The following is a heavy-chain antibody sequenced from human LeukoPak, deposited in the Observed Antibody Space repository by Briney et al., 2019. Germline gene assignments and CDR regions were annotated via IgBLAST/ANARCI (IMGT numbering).Heavy chain of an antibody. J-gene: IGHJ4*02. V-gene: IGHV3-33*01. CDR2: RWYEGSEA. CDR3: ARAGGPYSYYLDY. D-gene: IGHD4-11*01. CDR1: GFTVSIYG. Sequence: AGALRRSCAARGFTVSIYGIHWVREAPVKVRHCVSVRWYEGSEAYYADSVDGRITISRDNSKNMLYLQMNSLRAEHTAVYYCARAGGPYSYYLDYWGQGTLVTVSS.